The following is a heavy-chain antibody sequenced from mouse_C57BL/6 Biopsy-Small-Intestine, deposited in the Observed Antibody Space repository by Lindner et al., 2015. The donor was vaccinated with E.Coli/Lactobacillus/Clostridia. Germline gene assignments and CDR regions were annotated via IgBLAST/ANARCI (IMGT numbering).Heavy chain of an antibody. D-gene: IGHD2-4*01. CDR3: ARPNGDYGYAMDY. CDR2: INPNNGGT. J-gene: IGHJ4*01. V-gene: IGHV1-22*01. CDR1: GYTFTDYN. Sequence: VQLQESGPELVKPGASVKMSCKASGYTFTDYNMHWVKQSHGKSLEWIGYINPNNGGTSYNQKFKGKATLTVNKSSSTAYMELRSLTSEDSAVYYCARPNGDYGYAMDYWGQGTSVTVSS.